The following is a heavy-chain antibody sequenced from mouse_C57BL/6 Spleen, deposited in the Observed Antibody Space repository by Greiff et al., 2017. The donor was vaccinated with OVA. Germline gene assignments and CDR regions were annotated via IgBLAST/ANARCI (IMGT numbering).Heavy chain of an antibody. CDR1: GYTFTSYW. V-gene: IGHV1-64*01. CDR3: ARSKYGSNYFDY. CDR2: IHPNSGST. J-gene: IGHJ2*01. Sequence: VKLQQPGAELVKPGASVKLSCKASGYTFTSYWMHWVKQRPGQGLEWIGMIHPNSGSTNYNEKFKSKATLTVDKSSSTAYMQLSSLTSEDSAVYYCARSKYGSNYFDYWGQGTTLTVSS. D-gene: IGHD1-1*01.